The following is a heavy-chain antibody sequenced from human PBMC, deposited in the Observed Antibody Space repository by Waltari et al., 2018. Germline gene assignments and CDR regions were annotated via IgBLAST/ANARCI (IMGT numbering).Heavy chain of an antibody. Sequence: QVQLVQSGAEVKKPGSSVKVSCTASGGTVSSYAISWVRQAPGQGLEWMGGIIPIFGTANYAQKFQGRVTITADESTSTAYMELSSLRSEDTAVYYCARAYCGGDCYDDFQHWGQGTLVTVSS. CDR1: GGTVSSYA. CDR3: ARAYCGGDCYDDFQH. V-gene: IGHV1-69*13. D-gene: IGHD2-21*01. J-gene: IGHJ1*01. CDR2: IIPIFGTA.